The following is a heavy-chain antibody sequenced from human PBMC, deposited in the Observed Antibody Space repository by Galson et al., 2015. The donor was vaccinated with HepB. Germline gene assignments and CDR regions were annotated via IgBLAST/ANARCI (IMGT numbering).Heavy chain of an antibody. CDR1: GFTFSSYE. V-gene: IGHV3-48*03. CDR2: ISSSGSTI. J-gene: IGHJ6*02. Sequence: SLRLSCAASGFTFSSYEMNWVRQAPGKGLEWVSYISSSGSTIYYADSVKGRFTISRDNAKNSLYLQMNSLRAEDTAVYYCARDRIGGWELLHYYGMDVWGQGTTVTVSS. CDR3: ARDRIGGWELLHYYGMDV. D-gene: IGHD1-26*01.